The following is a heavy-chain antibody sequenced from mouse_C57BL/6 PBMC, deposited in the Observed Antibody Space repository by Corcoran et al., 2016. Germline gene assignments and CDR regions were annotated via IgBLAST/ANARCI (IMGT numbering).Heavy chain of an antibody. J-gene: IGHJ3*01. D-gene: IGHD3-2*02. V-gene: IGHV1-18*01. CDR3: ARSLDSSGY. CDR2: INPNNGGT. CDR1: GYTLTDYN. Sequence: EVQLQQSGPELVTPGASVKIPCTASGYTLTDYNMDWVKQSHGKSLEWIGDINPNNGGTIYNQKFKGKATLTVDKSSSTAYMELRSLTSEDTAVYYCARSLDSSGYWGQGTLVTVSA.